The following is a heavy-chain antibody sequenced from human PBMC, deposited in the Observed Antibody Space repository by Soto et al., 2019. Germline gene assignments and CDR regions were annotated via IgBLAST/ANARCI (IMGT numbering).Heavy chain of an antibody. D-gene: IGHD2-21*02. CDR3: ARSIVVVTAADY. CDR2: INAGNGNT. Sequence: GASVKVSCKASGYTFTSYAMHWVRQAPGQRLEWMGWINAGNGNTKYSQKFQGRVTITRDTSASTAYMELSSLRSEDTAVYYCARSIVVVTAADYWGQGPLVTVS. V-gene: IGHV1-3*01. CDR1: GYTFTSYA. J-gene: IGHJ4*02.